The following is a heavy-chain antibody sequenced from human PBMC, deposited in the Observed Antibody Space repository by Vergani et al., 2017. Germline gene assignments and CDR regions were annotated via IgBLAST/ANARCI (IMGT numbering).Heavy chain of an antibody. CDR3: AKVITLDYYYYGMDV. V-gene: IGHV3-43*02. J-gene: IGHJ6*02. CDR2: ISGDGGST. CDR1: GFTFDDYA. Sequence: EVQLVESGGGVVQPGGSLRLSCAASGFTFDDYAMHWVRQAPGQGLEWVSLISGDGGSTYYADSVQGRFTISRDNSKNSLYLQMNSLRTEDTALYYCAKVITLDYYYYGMDVWGQGTTVTVSS.